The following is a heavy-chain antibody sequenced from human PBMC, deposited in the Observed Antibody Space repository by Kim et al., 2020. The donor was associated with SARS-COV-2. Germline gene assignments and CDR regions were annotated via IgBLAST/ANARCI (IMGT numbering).Heavy chain of an antibody. D-gene: IGHD3-10*01. CDR1: GFTFSSYS. CDR2: ISSSSSYI. V-gene: IGHV3-21*01. Sequence: GGSLRLSCAASGFTFSSYSMNWVRQAPGKGLEWVSSISSSSSYIYYADSVKGRFTISRDNAKNSLYLQMNSLRAEDTAVYYCARGLLWFGELLYLDYWGQGTLVTVSS. CDR3: ARGLLWFGELLYLDY. J-gene: IGHJ4*02.